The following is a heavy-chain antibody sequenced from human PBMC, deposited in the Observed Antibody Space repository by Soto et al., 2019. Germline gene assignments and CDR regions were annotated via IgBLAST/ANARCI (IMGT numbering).Heavy chain of an antibody. Sequence: QVQLVESGGGVVQPGRSLRLSCAAPGFTFSSYGMHWVRQAPGKGLEWVAVIWYDGSNKYYADSVKGRFTISRDNSKNTLYLQMNSLRAEDTAVYYCARVHITIFGGFDYWGQGTLVTVSS. V-gene: IGHV3-33*01. CDR2: IWYDGSNK. CDR3: ARVHITIFGGFDY. CDR1: GFTFSSYG. J-gene: IGHJ4*02. D-gene: IGHD3-3*01.